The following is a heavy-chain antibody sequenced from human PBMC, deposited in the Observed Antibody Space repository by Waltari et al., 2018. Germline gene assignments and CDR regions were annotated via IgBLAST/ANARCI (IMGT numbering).Heavy chain of an antibody. CDR2: IYTSGST. J-gene: IGHJ3*02. CDR1: GGSIRSVSYY. Sequence: QVQLQESGPGLVKPSQTLSLTCTVSGGSIRSVSYYWSWIRQPAGKGLEWIGYIYTSGSTNYNPSLKSRVTISVDTSKNQYSLKLSSVTAADTAVYYCARDDIVGATSGAFDIWGQGTMVTVSS. CDR3: ARDDIVGATSGAFDI. V-gene: IGHV4-61*09. D-gene: IGHD1-26*01.